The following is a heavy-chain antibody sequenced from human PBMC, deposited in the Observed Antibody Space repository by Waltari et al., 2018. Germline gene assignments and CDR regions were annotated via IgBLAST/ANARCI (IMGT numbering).Heavy chain of an antibody. CDR2: TA. V-gene: IGHV1-69*05. J-gene: IGHJ1*01. Sequence: TANYAQKFQGRVTITTDESTSTAYMELSSLRSEDTAVYYCAQPASSSAEYFQHWGQGTLVTVSS. CDR3: AQPASSSAEYFQH. D-gene: IGHD6-6*01.